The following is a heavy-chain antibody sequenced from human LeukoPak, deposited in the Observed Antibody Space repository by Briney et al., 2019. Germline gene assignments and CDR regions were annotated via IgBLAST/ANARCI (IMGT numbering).Heavy chain of an antibody. Sequence: SVKVSCKPSGYTFTSYYMHWVRQAPGQGLEWMGIINPSGGDTSYAQKFQGRVTTTRDPSTSTVYMEVVSLRPEDTAVYYCARGCRVVPGVHNVGMTSYYNGMDVWGQGTTVTVSS. CDR3: ARGCRVVPGVHNVGMTSYYNGMDV. D-gene: IGHD3-22*01. CDR1: GYTFTSYY. V-gene: IGHV1-46*01. CDR2: INPSGGDT. J-gene: IGHJ6*02.